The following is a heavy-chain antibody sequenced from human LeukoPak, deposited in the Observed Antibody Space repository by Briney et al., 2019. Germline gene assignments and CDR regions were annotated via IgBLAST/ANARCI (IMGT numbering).Heavy chain of an antibody. CDR1: GYTFTGYY. D-gene: IGHD3-10*01. Sequence: ASVTVSCKASGYTFTGYYMHWVRQAPGQGLEWMGRINPNSGGTNYAQKFQGRVTMTRDTSISTAYMELSRLRSDDTAVYYCARDRITMVRGVICWFDPWGQGTLVTVSS. CDR2: INPNSGGT. CDR3: ARDRITMVRGVICWFDP. V-gene: IGHV1-2*06. J-gene: IGHJ5*02.